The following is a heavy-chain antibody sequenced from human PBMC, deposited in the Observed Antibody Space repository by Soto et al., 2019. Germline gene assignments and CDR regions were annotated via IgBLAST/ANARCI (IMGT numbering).Heavy chain of an antibody. D-gene: IGHD2-15*01. CDR1: GFTFSSYA. V-gene: IGHV3-23*01. CDR2: VSGSGGAT. CDR3: AKCDIVVPPAYYMDF. Sequence: EVRLLESGGGLVQPGGSLRLSCVASGFTFSSYAMSWVRQAPGKGLEWVSLVSGSGGATYYADSVKGRFTISKDNFKNTVYLQMNSLGAEDTAIYYCAKCDIVVPPAYYMDFWGKGTTVIVS. J-gene: IGHJ6*03.